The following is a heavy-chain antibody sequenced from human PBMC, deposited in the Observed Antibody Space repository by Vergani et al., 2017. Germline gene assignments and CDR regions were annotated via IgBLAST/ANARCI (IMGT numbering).Heavy chain of an antibody. Sequence: EVQLVESGGGLVQPGGSLRLSCAASGFTVSSNYKSWVRQAPGKGLEWVSVIYSGCSTYYADSVKGRFTISRDNSNNTLYLQMNSLRAEDTAVYYCARDYYDILTGYTDAFDIWGQGTMVTVSS. CDR3: ARDYYDILTGYTDAFDI. CDR1: GFTVSSNY. J-gene: IGHJ3*02. D-gene: IGHD3-9*01. V-gene: IGHV3-66*02. CDR2: IYSGCST.